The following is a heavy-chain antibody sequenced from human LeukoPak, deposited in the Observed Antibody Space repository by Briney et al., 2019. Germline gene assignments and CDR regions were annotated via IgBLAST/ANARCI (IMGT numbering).Heavy chain of an antibody. V-gene: IGHV4-34*01. CDR3: ARHRSGSYYSNYYYGMDV. Sequence: PSETLSLTCAVYGGSFSGYYWSWIRQPPGKGLEWIGEINHSGSTNYNPSLKSRVTISVDTSKNQFSLKLSSVTAADTAVYYCARHRSGSYYSNYYYGMDVWGQGTTVTVSS. CDR1: GGSFSGYY. J-gene: IGHJ6*02. CDR2: INHSGST. D-gene: IGHD1-26*01.